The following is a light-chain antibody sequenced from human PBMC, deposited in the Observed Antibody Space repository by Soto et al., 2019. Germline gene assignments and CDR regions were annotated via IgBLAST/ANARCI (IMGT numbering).Light chain of an antibody. CDR3: PQSYSTPIT. CDR2: AAS. J-gene: IGKJ5*01. CDR1: QTISSF. Sequence: DIQMTQSPSSLSASVGDRVTITCRASQTISSFLNWYQQKPGKAPKLLIYAASSLQSGVPSRFSGSGSGTAFTLTISSLQPEDFATYYCPQSYSTPITFGQGTRLEIK. V-gene: IGKV1-39*01.